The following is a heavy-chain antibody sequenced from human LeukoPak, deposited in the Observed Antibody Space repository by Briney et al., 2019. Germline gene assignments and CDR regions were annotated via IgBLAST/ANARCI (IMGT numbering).Heavy chain of an antibody. CDR2: IYYSGST. J-gene: IGHJ6*03. V-gene: IGHV4-39*07. Sequence: KTSETLSLTCTVPGGSISSSSYYWGWIRQPPGKGLEWIGSIYYSGSTYYNPSLKSRVTISVDTSKNQFSLKLSSVTAADTAVYYCARLKWGATGYYYMDVWGKGTTVTVSS. CDR1: GGSISSSSYY. D-gene: IGHD1-26*01. CDR3: ARLKWGATGYYYMDV.